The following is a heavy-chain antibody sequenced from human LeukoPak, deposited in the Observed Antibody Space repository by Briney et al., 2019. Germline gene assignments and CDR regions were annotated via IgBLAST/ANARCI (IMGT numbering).Heavy chain of an antibody. D-gene: IGHD1-26*01. Sequence: SETLSLTCTVSGGSIGSTTYYWGWIRQPPGKGLEWIGTIYYSGTTSYNPSLKSRVTMSVDTSKNQFSLKLSSVTAADTGVYYCGRQRAGATDYWGQGTLVTVSS. CDR2: IYYSGTT. CDR3: GRQRAGATDY. J-gene: IGHJ4*02. V-gene: IGHV4-39*01. CDR1: GGSIGSTTYY.